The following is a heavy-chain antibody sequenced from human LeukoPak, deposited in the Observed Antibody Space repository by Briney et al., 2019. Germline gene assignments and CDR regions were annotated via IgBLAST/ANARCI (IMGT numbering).Heavy chain of an antibody. J-gene: IGHJ6*03. Sequence: GGSLRLSCAASGFTFSNYAMSWVRQAPGKGLEWVSAISGSGDTTFYTDSVKGRFTISRDNSKNTLFLQMNSLRADDTAVYYCARIDYYYYMDVWGKGTTVTISS. D-gene: IGHD2/OR15-2a*01. V-gene: IGHV3-23*01. CDR1: GFTFSNYA. CDR3: ARIDYYYYMDV. CDR2: ISGSGDTT.